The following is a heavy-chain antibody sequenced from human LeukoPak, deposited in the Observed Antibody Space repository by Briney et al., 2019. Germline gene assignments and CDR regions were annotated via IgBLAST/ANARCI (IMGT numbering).Heavy chain of an antibody. CDR1: GFTFSSFW. V-gene: IGHV3-7*03. Sequence: PGGSLRLSCAASGFTFSSFWMSWVRQAPGKGLEWVANIKKDGSQKYYVDSVEGRFTISRDNAKNSLYLQMDSLRVDDTAVYYCMRVFGGYDVSDYWGQGTLVTVSS. D-gene: IGHD3-3*01. J-gene: IGHJ4*02. CDR2: IKKDGSQK. CDR3: MRVFGGYDVSDY.